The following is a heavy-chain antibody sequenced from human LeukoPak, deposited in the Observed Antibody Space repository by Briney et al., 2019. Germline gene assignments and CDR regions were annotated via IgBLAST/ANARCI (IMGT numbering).Heavy chain of an antibody. D-gene: IGHD3-22*01. J-gene: IGHJ5*02. CDR3: ARDDYYYDSSGYNSYNWFDP. CDR1: GGSISSGSYC. V-gene: IGHV4-61*02. Sequence: SQTLYLTCNVSGGSISSGSYCWSWLRPPAGKGLEWIGRIYTSGCTNYHPSLNSRVTVSVDTSKNHFSLKLSSVTAADTAVYYCARDDYYYDSSGYNSYNWFDPWGQGTLVTVSS. CDR2: IYTSGCT.